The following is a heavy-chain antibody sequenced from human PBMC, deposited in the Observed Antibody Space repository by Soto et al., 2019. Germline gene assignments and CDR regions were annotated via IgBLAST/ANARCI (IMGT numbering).Heavy chain of an antibody. Sequence: QVQLVQSGAEVKKPGASVRISCTASGYTFTHHDVNWVRQAPGQGPEWMGWINPNSGEAVYAQIFQGRVKMTRDTCISTAYMEVSSLGSGDTAMYFCARGIVGGSTRAFDLWGQGTKVTVSS. D-gene: IGHD1-26*01. CDR2: INPNSGEA. CDR3: ARGIVGGSTRAFDL. J-gene: IGHJ3*01. V-gene: IGHV1-8*01. CDR1: GYTFTHHD.